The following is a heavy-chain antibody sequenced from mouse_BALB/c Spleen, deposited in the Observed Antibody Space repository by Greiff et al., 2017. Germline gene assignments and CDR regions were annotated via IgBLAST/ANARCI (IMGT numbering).Heavy chain of an antibody. CDR2: INPSSGYT. V-gene: IGHV1-4*01. CDR3: ARREGQFILDY. CDR1: GYTFTSYT. J-gene: IGHJ2*01. Sequence: VQLVESGAELARPGASVKMSCKASGYTFTSYTMHWVKQRPGQGLEWIGYINPSSGYTNYNQKFKDKATLTADKSSSTSYMQLSSLTSEDSAVYYCARREGQFILDYWGQGTTLTVSS. D-gene: IGHD1-1*01.